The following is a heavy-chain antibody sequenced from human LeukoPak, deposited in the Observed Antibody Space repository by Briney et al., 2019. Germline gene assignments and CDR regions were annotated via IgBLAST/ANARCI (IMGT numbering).Heavy chain of an antibody. V-gene: IGHV4-59*01. CDR2: IYYSGST. CDR1: GGSISSYY. Sequence: SETLSLTCTVSGGSISSYYWSWIRQPPGKGLEWIGYIYYSGSTNYNPSLKSRVTISVDTSKNQFFLKLSSVTAADTAVYYCARDGYNDAFDIWGQGTMVTVSS. D-gene: IGHD5-24*01. J-gene: IGHJ3*02. CDR3: ARDGYNDAFDI.